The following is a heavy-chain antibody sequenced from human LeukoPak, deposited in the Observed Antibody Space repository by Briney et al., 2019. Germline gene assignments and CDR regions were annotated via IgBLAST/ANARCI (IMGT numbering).Heavy chain of an antibody. D-gene: IGHD2-15*01. V-gene: IGHV3-21*01. CDR3: ARERDCGRFSCGAYYFQS. CDR1: GFTFSNSG. CDR2: VSASSSFI. J-gene: IGHJ4*02. Sequence: GGSLRLSCIASGFTFSNSGMNWVRQAPGKGLEWVSAVSASSSFIHYSASVKGRFTISRDNAKNSVHLQMNSLRAEDTAVYFCARERDCGRFSCGAYYFQSWGQGTLVTVSS.